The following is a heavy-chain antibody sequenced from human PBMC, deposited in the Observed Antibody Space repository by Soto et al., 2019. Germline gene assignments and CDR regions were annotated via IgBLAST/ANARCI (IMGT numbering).Heavy chain of an antibody. Sequence: SETLSLTCTVSGGSASSGSYYWSWIRQPPGKGLEWIGYIYYSGSTNYNPSLKSRVTISVDTSKNQFSLKLSSVTAADTAVYYCARDRRYSGYDPLDYWGQGTLVTVSS. V-gene: IGHV4-61*01. CDR3: ARDRRYSGYDPLDY. D-gene: IGHD5-12*01. J-gene: IGHJ4*02. CDR2: IYYSGST. CDR1: GGSASSGSYY.